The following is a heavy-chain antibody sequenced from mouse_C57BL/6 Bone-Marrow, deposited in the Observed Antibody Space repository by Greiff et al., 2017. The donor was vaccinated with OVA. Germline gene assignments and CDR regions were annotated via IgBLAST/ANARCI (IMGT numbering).Heavy chain of an antibody. CDR2: INPYNGGT. J-gene: IGHJ1*03. CDR3: ARSVYYFDV. V-gene: IGHV1-19*01. D-gene: IGHD2-1*01. CDR1: GYTFTDYY. Sequence: VQLKQSGPALVKPGASVKMSCKASGYTFTDYYMNWVKQSHGKSLEWIGVINPYNGGTSYNQKFKGKATLTVDKSSSTAYMELNSLTSEDSAVYYCARSVYYFDVWGTGTTVTVSS.